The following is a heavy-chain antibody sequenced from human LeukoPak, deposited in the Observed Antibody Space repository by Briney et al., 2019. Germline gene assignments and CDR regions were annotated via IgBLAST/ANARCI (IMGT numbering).Heavy chain of an antibody. Sequence: GESLKISCKGSGYSFSSYWIGWVRQMPGKGLEWRGIIYPDDSDTRYSPSFEGQVIISVDKSISTAYLQWSSLKAPDTATYYCARHGHCTNGVCYSNYYYYMDVWGKGTTVTVSS. V-gene: IGHV5-51*01. J-gene: IGHJ6*03. D-gene: IGHD2-8*01. CDR1: GYSFSSYW. CDR2: IYPDDSDT. CDR3: ARHGHCTNGVCYSNYYYYMDV.